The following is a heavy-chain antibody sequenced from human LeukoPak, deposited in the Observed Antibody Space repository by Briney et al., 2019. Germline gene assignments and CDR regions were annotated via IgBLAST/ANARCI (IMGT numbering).Heavy chain of an antibody. CDR2: IWYDGSSK. CDR1: GFTFSSYG. V-gene: IGHV3-33*01. J-gene: IGHJ6*02. CDR3: ARGDFWSGYYMSYYYYYGMDV. Sequence: GGSLRLSCAASGFTFSSYGMHWVRQAPGKGLEWVAVIWYDGSSKYYADSVKGRFTISRDNSKNTLYLQMNSLRAEDTAVYYCARGDFWSGYYMSYYYYYGMDVWGQGTTVTVSS. D-gene: IGHD3-3*01.